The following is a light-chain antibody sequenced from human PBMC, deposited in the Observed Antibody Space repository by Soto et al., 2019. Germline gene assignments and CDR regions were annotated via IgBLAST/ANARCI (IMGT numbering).Light chain of an antibody. CDR1: SSDVGAYNF. CDR2: EVS. Sequence: QSALTQPASVSGSPGQSITISCTGTSSDVGAYNFVSWYQQYPGKAPKLMIYEVSNRPSGVSNRFSGSKSGNTASLTISGLQAEDEADYYCSSYTSSDTGVFGGGTKLTVL. J-gene: IGLJ3*02. CDR3: SSYTSSDTGV. V-gene: IGLV2-14*01.